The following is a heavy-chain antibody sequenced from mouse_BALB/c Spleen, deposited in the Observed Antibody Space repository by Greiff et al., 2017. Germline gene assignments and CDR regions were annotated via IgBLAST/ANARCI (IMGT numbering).Heavy chain of an antibody. CDR2: ISYDGSN. J-gene: IGHJ3*01. CDR1: GYSITSGYY. D-gene: IGHD3-1*01. CDR3: AKGLPDWFAY. V-gene: IGHV3-6*02. Sequence: EVKLVESGPGLVKPSQSLSLTCSVTGYSITSGYYWNWIRQFPGNKLEWMGYISYDGSNNYNPSLKNRISITRDTSKNQFFLKLNSVTTEDTATYYCAKGLPDWFAYWGQGTLVTVSA.